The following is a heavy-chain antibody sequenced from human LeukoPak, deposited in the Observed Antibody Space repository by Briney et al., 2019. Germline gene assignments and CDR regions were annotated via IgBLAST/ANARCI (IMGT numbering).Heavy chain of an antibody. CDR3: ARDLFDYYFDY. V-gene: IGHV3-7*01. D-gene: IGHD5/OR15-5a*01. Sequence: PGGSLRLSCAASGFTFSVYWMNWVRQAPGKGLEWVAKIKQYGSEKYYVDSVKGRFTISRDNAKNSLSLQMNSLRAEDTAVYYCARDLFDYYFDYWGQGTLVTVSS. CDR1: GFTFSVYW. CDR2: IKQYGSEK. J-gene: IGHJ4*02.